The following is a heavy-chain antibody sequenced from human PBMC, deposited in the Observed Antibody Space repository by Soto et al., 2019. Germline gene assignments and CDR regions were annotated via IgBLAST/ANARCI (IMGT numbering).Heavy chain of an antibody. CDR1: GFTVSSNY. CDR3: ARDRPTTDGMDV. D-gene: IGHD4-17*01. CDR2: IYSGGST. V-gene: IGHV3-66*01. Sequence: EVQLVESGGGLVQPGGSLRLSCAASGFTVSSNYMSWVRQAPGKGLEWVSVIYSGGSTYYADSVKGSLTISRDNSKNTLYLQMNSLRAEDPAVYYWARDRPTTDGMDVWGQGTTVTVSS. J-gene: IGHJ6*02.